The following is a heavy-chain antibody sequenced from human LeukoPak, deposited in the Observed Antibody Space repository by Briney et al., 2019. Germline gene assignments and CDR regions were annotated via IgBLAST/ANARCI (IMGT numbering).Heavy chain of an antibody. Sequence: TGGSLRLSCAASGFTFSSYAMSWVRQAPGKGLEWVSAISGSGGSTYYADSVKGRFTISRDNSKNTLYLQMNSLRAEDTAVYYCAGDGTGVLPGDAFDIWSQGTMVTVSS. CDR3: AGDGTGVLPGDAFDI. D-gene: IGHD1-1*01. V-gene: IGHV3-23*01. J-gene: IGHJ3*02. CDR1: GFTFSSYA. CDR2: ISGSGGST.